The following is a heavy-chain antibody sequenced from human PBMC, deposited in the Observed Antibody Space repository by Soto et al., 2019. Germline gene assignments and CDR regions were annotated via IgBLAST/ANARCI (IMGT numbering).Heavy chain of an antibody. CDR1: GFTFSSYG. CDR2: IWYDGSNK. J-gene: IGHJ6*02. CDR3: ARDRLPAARGYFYYYGMDV. D-gene: IGHD2-2*01. Sequence: GGSLRLSCAASGFTFSSYGMHWVRQAPGKGLEWVAVIWYDGSNKNYADSVKGRFTISRDRTKNTLYLQMSSLTAEDTAVYECARDRLPAARGYFYYYGMDVWGQGTTVTFPS. V-gene: IGHV3-33*01.